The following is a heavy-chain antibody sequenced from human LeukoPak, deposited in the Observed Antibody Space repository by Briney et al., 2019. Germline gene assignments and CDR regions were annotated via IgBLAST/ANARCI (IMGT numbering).Heavy chain of an antibody. D-gene: IGHD4-23*01. CDR2: IYTSGGT. Sequence: SETLSLTCSVSAGSLSNYYWTWIRQPAGKGLECIGRIYTSGGTTYNPSLKSRVTMSIDTSKNQFSLRLSSVTGADTAMYYCGKAGGNPNSWGQGTLVTVSS. CDR3: GKAGGNPNS. CDR1: AGSLSNYY. J-gene: IGHJ5*02. V-gene: IGHV4-4*07.